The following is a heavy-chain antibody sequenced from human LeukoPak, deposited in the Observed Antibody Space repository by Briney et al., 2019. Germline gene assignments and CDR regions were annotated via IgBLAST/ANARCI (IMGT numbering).Heavy chain of an antibody. J-gene: IGHJ3*02. D-gene: IGHD3-10*01. CDR1: GGSISSYY. CDR3: AREVQIYGSGSNDAFDI. Sequence: PSETLSLTCTVSGGSISSYYWSWIRQPPGKGLEWIGYIYYSGSTNYNPSLKSRVTISVDTSKNQFSLKLSSVTAADTAVYYCAREVQIYGSGSNDAFDIWGQGTMVTVSS. CDR2: IYYSGST. V-gene: IGHV4-59*01.